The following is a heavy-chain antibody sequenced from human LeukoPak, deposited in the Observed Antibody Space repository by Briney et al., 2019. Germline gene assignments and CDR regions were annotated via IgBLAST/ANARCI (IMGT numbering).Heavy chain of an antibody. CDR3: ARGKTTVTPGYFDY. J-gene: IGHJ4*02. D-gene: IGHD4-17*01. CDR2: IKQDGSEG. V-gene: IGHV3-7*03. CDR1: GFTFSSYW. Sequence: GGSLRLSCVGSGFTFSSYWMSWVRQAPGRGLEWVANIKQDGSEGYHVDSVKGRFTISRDNAKNSLYLQMNSLRAEDTAVYYCARGKTTVTPGYFDYGGQGTLVTVSP.